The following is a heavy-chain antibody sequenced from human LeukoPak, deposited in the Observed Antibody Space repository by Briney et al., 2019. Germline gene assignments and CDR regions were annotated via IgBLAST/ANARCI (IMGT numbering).Heavy chain of an antibody. Sequence: PSETLSLTCTVSGGSISSYYWSWIRQPPGKGLEWIGYIYYSGSTNYNPSLKSRVTISVDTSKNQFSLKLSSVTAADTAVYYCARRRITMVRGWDYWGQGTLVTVSS. D-gene: IGHD3-10*01. CDR2: IYYSGST. J-gene: IGHJ4*02. V-gene: IGHV4-59*08. CDR3: ARRRITMVRGWDY. CDR1: GGSISSYY.